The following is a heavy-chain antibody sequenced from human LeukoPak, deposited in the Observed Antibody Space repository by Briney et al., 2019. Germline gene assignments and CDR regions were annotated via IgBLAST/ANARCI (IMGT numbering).Heavy chain of an antibody. Sequence: KPSETLSLTCTVSGGSISSYYWSWIRQPPGKGLEWIGYTYYSGSTNYNPSLKSRVTISVDTSKNQFSLKLSSVTAADTAVYYCARAVYSNYETFDYWGQGTLVTVSS. CDR2: TYYSGST. J-gene: IGHJ4*02. CDR1: GGSISSYY. CDR3: ARAVYSNYETFDY. V-gene: IGHV4-59*01. D-gene: IGHD4-11*01.